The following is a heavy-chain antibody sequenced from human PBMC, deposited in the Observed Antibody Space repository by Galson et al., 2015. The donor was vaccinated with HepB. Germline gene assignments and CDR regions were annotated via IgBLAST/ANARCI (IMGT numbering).Heavy chain of an antibody. CDR3: AREPQLRFLEWLFYGMDV. CDR1: GFTFSSYW. J-gene: IGHJ6*02. D-gene: IGHD3-3*01. CDR2: INSDGSST. Sequence: SLRLSCAASGFTFSSYWMHWVRQAPGKGLVWVSRINSDGSSTSYADSVKGRFTISRDNAKNTLYLQMNSLRAEDTAVYYCAREPQLRFLEWLFYGMDVWGQGTTVTVSS. V-gene: IGHV3-74*01.